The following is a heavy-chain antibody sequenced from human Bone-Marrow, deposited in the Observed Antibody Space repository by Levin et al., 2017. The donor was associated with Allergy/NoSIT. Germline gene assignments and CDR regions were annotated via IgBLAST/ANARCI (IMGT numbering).Heavy chain of an antibody. J-gene: IGHJ3*02. V-gene: IGHV4-59*01. CDR1: GGSIDTFY. Sequence: LSQTLSLTCAVSGGSIDTFYWSWIRHPPGKGLEWIGYVYYTGKTSYNPSLKSRLTLSVDTANNRLSLTLTSVTAADTAVYYCARENYNYPRSFDIWAQGTMVTVSS. D-gene: IGHD5-24*01. CDR3: ARENYNYPRSFDI. CDR2: VYYTGKT.